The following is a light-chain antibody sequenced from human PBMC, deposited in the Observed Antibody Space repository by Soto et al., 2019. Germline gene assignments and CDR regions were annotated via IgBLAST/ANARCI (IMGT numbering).Light chain of an antibody. CDR3: QQYGSSPLWT. J-gene: IGKJ1*01. V-gene: IGKV3-20*01. CDR2: GAS. CDR1: QNVDSNY. Sequence: ILLTQPPRTLTLSQGERGTLSCRASQNVDSNYLACYQQKPAQAPSIIIFGASGRANGIPDRFSGSVSGTEFTLTISRLEPEDFATYYCQQYGSSPLWTFGQGTKV.